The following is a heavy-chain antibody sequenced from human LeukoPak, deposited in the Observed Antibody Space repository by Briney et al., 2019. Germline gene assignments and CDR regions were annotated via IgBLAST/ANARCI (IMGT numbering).Heavy chain of an antibody. Sequence: GGSLRLSCAASGFTFSSYAMHWVRQAPGKGLEWVAVISYDGSNKYYADSVKGRFTISRDNSRNTLYLQMNSLRAEDTAVYYCARDGVDAGIYFDFWGQGTLVTVSS. CDR3: ARDGVDAGIYFDF. V-gene: IGHV3-30-3*01. J-gene: IGHJ4*02. CDR1: GFTFSSYA. D-gene: IGHD2-15*01. CDR2: ISYDGSNK.